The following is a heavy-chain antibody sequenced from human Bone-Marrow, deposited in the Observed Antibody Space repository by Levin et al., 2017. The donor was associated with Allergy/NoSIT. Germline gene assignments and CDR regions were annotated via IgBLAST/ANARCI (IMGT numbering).Heavy chain of an antibody. D-gene: IGHD3-3*01. CDR2: IYHSGST. J-gene: IGHJ4*02. V-gene: IGHV4-59*01. Sequence: SQTLSLTCTVSGDSISDYYWHWIRQPPGKGLEWIGYIYHSGSTTYNPSLKSRVTISVDTSRTHLFLNLSSVTAADTAVSYCARVGRSAYNPLEYWGQGILVTVSS. CDR3: ARVGRSAYNPLEY. CDR1: GDSISDYY.